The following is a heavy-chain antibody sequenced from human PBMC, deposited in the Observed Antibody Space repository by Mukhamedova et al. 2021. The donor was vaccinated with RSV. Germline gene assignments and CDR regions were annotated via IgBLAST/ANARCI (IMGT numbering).Heavy chain of an antibody. V-gene: IGHV3-21*01. CDR3: ASLGGSSPDYFDY. D-gene: IGHD2-15*01. CDR1: SYS. CDR2: ISSSSSYI. Sequence: SYSMNWVRQAPGKGLEWVSSISSSSSYIYYADSVKGRFTISRDNAKNSLYLQMNSLRAEDTAVYYCASLGGSSPDYFDYWGQGTLVT. J-gene: IGHJ4*02.